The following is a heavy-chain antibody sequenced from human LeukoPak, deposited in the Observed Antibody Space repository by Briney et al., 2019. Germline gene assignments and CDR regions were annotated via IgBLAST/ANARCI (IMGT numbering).Heavy chain of an antibody. V-gene: IGHV3-7*01. J-gene: IGHJ4*02. Sequence: GGSLRLSCAAPGFIFSRNWMSWVRQAPGKGLEWVANIKQDGSEKYYVDSVKGRFTISRDNAKNSLYLQMNSLRAEDTAVYYCAGMESSTYYPFYFDYWGQGTLVTVSS. CDR3: AGMESSTYYPFYFDY. D-gene: IGHD3-22*01. CDR2: IKQDGSEK. CDR1: GFIFSRNW.